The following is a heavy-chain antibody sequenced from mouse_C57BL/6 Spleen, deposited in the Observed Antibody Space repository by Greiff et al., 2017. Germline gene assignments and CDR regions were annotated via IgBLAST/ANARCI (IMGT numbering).Heavy chain of an antibody. CDR3: ERGDYDAMDY. CDR2: FHPYNDAP. V-gene: IGHV1-47*01. CDR1: GYTFTTYP. J-gene: IGHJ4*01. Sequence: VQLQPSGAELVKPGASVKMSCKASGYTFTTYPIAWMQQNHGKSLEWIGNFHPYNDAPKSNEMFKGKATLTVEKSSRTVYLELRRLTSEDYAVYNCERGDYDAMDYWGQGTSVTVSS.